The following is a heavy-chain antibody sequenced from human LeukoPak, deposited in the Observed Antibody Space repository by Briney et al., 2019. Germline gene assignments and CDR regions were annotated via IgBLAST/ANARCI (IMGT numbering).Heavy chain of an antibody. D-gene: IGHD1-14*01. J-gene: IGHJ4*02. CDR1: GFTFSSYW. CDR3: ARGTGYGVFDY. CDR2: INSDGSSI. V-gene: IGHV3-74*01. Sequence: GGSLRLSCAVSGFTFSSYWMHWVRQAPGKGLVWVSRINSDGSSISYADSVKGRFTISRDNAKNTLYLQMNTLRAEDTAVYYCARGTGYGVFDYWGQGTLVTVSS.